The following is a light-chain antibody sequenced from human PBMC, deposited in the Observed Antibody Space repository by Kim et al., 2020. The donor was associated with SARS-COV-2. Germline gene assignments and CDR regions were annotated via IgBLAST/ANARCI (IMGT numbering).Light chain of an antibody. CDR1: SSDIGGYDY. CDR2: DVT. J-gene: IGLJ2*01. V-gene: IGLV2-14*03. Sequence: QWITISCTGTSSDIGGYDYVSWYQQYPGKAPKLLIYDVTKRPSGVSSRFSGSKSGNTAFLTISGLQAADEGDYYCNSYTSSSAFALFGGGTQLTVL. CDR3: NSYTSSSAFAL.